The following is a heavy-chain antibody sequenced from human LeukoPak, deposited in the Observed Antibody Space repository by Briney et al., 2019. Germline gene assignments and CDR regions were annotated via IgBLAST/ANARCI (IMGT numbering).Heavy chain of an antibody. V-gene: IGHV4-61*02. D-gene: IGHD3-9*01. CDR1: GYSISSGYY. CDR3: ARGGRDYDILTGYYGDWFDP. Sequence: NTSETLSLTCTVSGYSISSGYYWSWIRQPAGKGLEWIGRIYTSGSTNYNPSLKSRVTISVDTSKNQFSLKLSSVTAADTAVYYCARGGRDYDILTGYYGDWFDPWGQGTLVTVSS. CDR2: IYTSGST. J-gene: IGHJ5*02.